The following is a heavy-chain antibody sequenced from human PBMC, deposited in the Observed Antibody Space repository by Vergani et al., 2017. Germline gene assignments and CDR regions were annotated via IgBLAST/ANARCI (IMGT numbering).Heavy chain of an antibody. CDR3: ARDRLDYDGSGSYYPPSYYYYYGMDV. Sequence: QVQLQESGPGLVKPPGTLSLTCAVSGGSISSSNWWSWVRKPPGKGLEWIGEIYHSGSTNYNPSLKSRVTISVDKSKNQFSLKLSSVTAADTAVYYCARDRLDYDGSGSYYPPSYYYYYGMDVWDQGTTVTVSS. CDR2: IYHSGST. CDR1: GGSISSSNW. J-gene: IGHJ6*02. V-gene: IGHV4-4*03. D-gene: IGHD3-10*01.